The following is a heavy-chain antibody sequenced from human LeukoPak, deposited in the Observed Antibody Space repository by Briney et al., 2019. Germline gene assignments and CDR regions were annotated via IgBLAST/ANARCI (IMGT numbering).Heavy chain of an antibody. J-gene: IGHJ5*02. V-gene: IGHV1-18*01. Sequence: GASVKVSCKASGYTFTSYGISWVRQAPGQGLEWMGWIIAYVGNTDYAQYLQGRVTMTIDTSTSTAYMELKSLRSDDTAVYYCARDGGQSYDILTGYYNNDWFDPWGQGTLVTVSS. CDR1: GYTFTSYG. D-gene: IGHD3-9*01. CDR3: ARDGGQSYDILTGYYNNDWFDP. CDR2: IIAYVGNT.